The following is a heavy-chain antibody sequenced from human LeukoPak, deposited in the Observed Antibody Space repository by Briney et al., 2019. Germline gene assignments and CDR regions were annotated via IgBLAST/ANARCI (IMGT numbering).Heavy chain of an antibody. V-gene: IGHV4-59*08. D-gene: IGHD3-22*01. CDR3: ARNYDSSGDFDY. CDR1: GDSISNYY. CDR2: IYYSGST. Sequence: SETLSLTCTVSGDSISNYYWSWIRQPPGKGLEWIGYIYYSGSTNYNPSLKSRVTISLDTSKNQFSLKLSSVTAADTAVYYCARNYDSSGDFDYWGQGTLVTVSS. J-gene: IGHJ4*02.